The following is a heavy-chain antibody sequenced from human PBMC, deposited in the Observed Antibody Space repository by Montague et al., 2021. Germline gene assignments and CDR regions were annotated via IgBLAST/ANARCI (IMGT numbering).Heavy chain of an antibody. D-gene: IGHD3-10*01. J-gene: IGHJ4*02. CDR1: TSTFRTYV. V-gene: IGHV3-23*01. CDR3: ATRGTIVRGVISPQYFDY. CDR2: IGGSGDDT. Sequence: SLSLSCAVSTSTFRTYVMSWVRQAPGTGLEWLSSIGGSGDDTHYAGSVKGRFTISRDISRKTLYLQMDSLTAEDTAVYFCATRGTIVRGVISPQYFDYWGQGTQVTVSS.